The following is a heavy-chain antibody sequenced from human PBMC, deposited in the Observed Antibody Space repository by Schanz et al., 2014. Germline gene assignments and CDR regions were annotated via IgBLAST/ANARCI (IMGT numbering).Heavy chain of an antibody. CDR1: GFTFSTHA. CDR2: ISSRSSHI. D-gene: IGHD3-10*01. CDR3: ARIGGSVFDY. V-gene: IGHV3-21*04. Sequence: EMQLLESGGGLIQPGGSLRLSCAASGFTFSTHAMSWVRQAPGKGLEWVSSISSRSSHIYYADSVKGRFTISRDNSKNSLYLQMNSLRAEDTAVYYCARIGGSVFDYWAQGTLVTVSS. J-gene: IGHJ4*02.